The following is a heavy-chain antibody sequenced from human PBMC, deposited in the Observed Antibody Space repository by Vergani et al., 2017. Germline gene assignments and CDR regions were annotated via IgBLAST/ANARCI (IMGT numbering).Heavy chain of an antibody. Sequence: QVRLQESGPGLVTPSETLSLICSVSGGSMSGYYWSWIRQPPGKELEWIGYMYHCGSNNYNPSLETRVTISGDTSKNQFSLKLNSVTAADTAVYYCGRGADFYGLGSSRLDLWGQGILVTVSS. CDR2: MYHCGSN. D-gene: IGHD3-10*01. J-gene: IGHJ5*02. CDR3: GRGADFYGLGSSRLDL. CDR1: GGSMSGYY. V-gene: IGHV4-59*01.